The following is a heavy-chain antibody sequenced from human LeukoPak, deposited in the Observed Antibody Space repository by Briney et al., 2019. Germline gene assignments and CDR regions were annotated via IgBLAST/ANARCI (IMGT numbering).Heavy chain of an antibody. CDR3: ARSDFGDYSNNYYYYYMDV. J-gene: IGHJ6*03. V-gene: IGHV3-30*04. D-gene: IGHD4-11*01. CDR1: GFTFSSYA. Sequence: PGGSLRLSCAASGFTFSSYAMHWVRQAPGKGLEWVAVISYDGSNKYYADSVKGRFTLSRDNSKNTLYLQMNSLRAEDTAVYYCARSDFGDYSNNYYYYYMDVWGKGTTVTVSS. CDR2: ISYDGSNK.